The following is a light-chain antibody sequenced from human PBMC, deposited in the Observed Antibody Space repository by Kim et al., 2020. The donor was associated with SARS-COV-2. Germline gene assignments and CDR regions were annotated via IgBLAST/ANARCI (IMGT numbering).Light chain of an antibody. CDR3: LLFNNYTIT. CDR1: QGISSA. J-gene: IGKJ5*01. V-gene: IGKV1D-13*01. CDR2: DAS. Sequence: AIQLTQTPSSLSASVGDRVTITCRASQGISSALAWYQQKPGKAPKLLIYDASSLESGVPSRFSGSGSGTDFTLTISSLQPEDFATYYCLLFNNYTITFGHRTRLEI.